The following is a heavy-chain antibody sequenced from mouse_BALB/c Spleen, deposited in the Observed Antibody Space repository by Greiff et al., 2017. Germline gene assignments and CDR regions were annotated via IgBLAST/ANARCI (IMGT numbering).Heavy chain of an antibody. J-gene: IGHJ2*01. Sequence: VQLQQSGAELVKPGASVKLSCTASGFNIKDTYMHWVKQRPEQGLEWIGRIDPANGNTKYDPKFQGKATITADTSSNTAYLQLSSLTSEDTAVYYCARSTMITTGDCFDYWGQGTTLTVSS. V-gene: IGHV14-3*02. CDR3: ARSTMITTGDCFDY. CDR2: IDPANGNT. CDR1: GFNIKDTY. D-gene: IGHD2-4*01.